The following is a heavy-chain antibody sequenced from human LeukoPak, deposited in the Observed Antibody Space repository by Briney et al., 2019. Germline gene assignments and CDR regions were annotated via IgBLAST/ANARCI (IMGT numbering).Heavy chain of an antibody. J-gene: IGHJ4*02. CDR2: INPSGGST. CDR3: ARDEQYSGSYSLGFDY. CDR1: GYTFTSYY. Sequence: ASVKVSCKASGYTFTSYYMHWVRQAPGQGLEWMGIINPSGGSTSYAQKFQGRVTMTRDTPTSTVYMELSSLRSEDTAVYYCARDEQYSGSYSLGFDYWGQGTLVTVSS. D-gene: IGHD1-26*01. V-gene: IGHV1-46*01.